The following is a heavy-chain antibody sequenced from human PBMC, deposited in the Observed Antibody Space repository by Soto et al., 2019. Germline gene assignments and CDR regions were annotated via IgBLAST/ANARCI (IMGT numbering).Heavy chain of an antibody. V-gene: IGHV4-31*03. J-gene: IGHJ5*02. CDR2: IYYSGST. Sequence: PSETLSLTCTVSCGSISSCGYYWSWIRQHPGKGLEWIGYIYYSGSTYYNPSLKGRVTISVDTSKNQFSLKLSSVTAADTAVYYCARVSCSGGSCYWFDPWGQGTLVTVSS. CDR1: CGSISSCGYY. CDR3: ARVSCSGGSCYWFDP. D-gene: IGHD2-15*01.